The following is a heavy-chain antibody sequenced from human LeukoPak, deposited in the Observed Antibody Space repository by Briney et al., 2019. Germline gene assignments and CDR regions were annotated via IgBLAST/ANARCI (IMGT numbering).Heavy chain of an antibody. V-gene: IGHV3-20*04. Sequence: GGSLRLSCAASGFTFEDNGMSWVRQAPGKGLEWVSGLNWNGGSTGYADSVKGRFTISRDNSRNSLYLQMNSLRTEDTALYYCATHSYYYGSGSYPHYLDYWGQGTLVTVSA. CDR2: LNWNGGST. D-gene: IGHD3-10*01. CDR3: ATHSYYYGSGSYPHYLDY. J-gene: IGHJ4*02. CDR1: GFTFEDNG.